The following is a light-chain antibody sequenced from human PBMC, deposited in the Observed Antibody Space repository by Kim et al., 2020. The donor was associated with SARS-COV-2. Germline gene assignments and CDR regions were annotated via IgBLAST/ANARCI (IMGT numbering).Light chain of an antibody. J-gene: IGLJ1*01. Sequence: QSITISCTGTSSDVGGYNYVSWYQQHPGKAPKRMIYDVSNRPSGVSNRFSGSKSGNTASLTISGLQAEDEADYYCSSYTSSSTHYVFGTGTKVTVL. CDR2: DVS. CDR1: SSDVGGYNY. V-gene: IGLV2-14*03. CDR3: SSYTSSSTHYV.